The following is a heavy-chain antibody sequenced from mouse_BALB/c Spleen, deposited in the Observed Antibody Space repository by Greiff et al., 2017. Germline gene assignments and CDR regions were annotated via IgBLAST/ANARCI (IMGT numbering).Heavy chain of an antibody. D-gene: IGHD1-1*01. CDR3: ARDYGSSYRYFDV. Sequence: ESGAELVRPGVSVKISCKGSGYTFTDYAMHWVKQSHAKSLEWIGVISTYYGDASYNQKFKGKATMTVDKSSSTAYMELARLTSEDSAIYYCARDYGSSYRYFDVWGAGTTVTVSS. CDR1: GYTFTDYA. CDR2: ISTYYGDA. V-gene: IGHV1S137*01. J-gene: IGHJ1*01.